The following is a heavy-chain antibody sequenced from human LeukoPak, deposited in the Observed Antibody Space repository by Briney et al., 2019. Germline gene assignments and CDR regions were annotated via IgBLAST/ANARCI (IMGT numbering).Heavy chain of an antibody. CDR1: GFTFTSFG. V-gene: IGHV3-30*02. CDR2: IRNDGDVI. CDR3: AKVLENYYDSSGYYLDY. J-gene: IGHJ4*02. D-gene: IGHD3-22*01. Sequence: PGGSLRLSCAASGFTFTSFGMHWVRQAPGKGLEWVAFIRNDGDVIYYTDSVKGRFTISRDNSKNTVYLQLNSLRAEDTAVYYCAKVLENYYDSSGYYLDYWGQGTLVTVSS.